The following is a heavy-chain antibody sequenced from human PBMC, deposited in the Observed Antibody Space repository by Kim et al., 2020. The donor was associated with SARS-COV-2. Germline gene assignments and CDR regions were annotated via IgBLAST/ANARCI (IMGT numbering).Heavy chain of an antibody. J-gene: IGHJ4*02. CDR2: IYYSGST. Sequence: SETLSLTCTVSGGSISSGGYYWSWIRQHPGKGLEWIGYIYYSGSTYYNPSLKSRVTISVDTSKNQFALKLRSVTAADTAVYYCARDGWLGGHWGQGPLVTVSS. V-gene: IGHV4-31*03. CDR3: ARDGWLGGH. D-gene: IGHD5-12*01. CDR1: GGSISSGGYY.